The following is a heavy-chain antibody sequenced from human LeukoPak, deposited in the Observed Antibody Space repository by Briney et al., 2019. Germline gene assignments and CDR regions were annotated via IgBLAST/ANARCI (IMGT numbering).Heavy chain of an antibody. CDR3: ARVPGGALNWFGP. J-gene: IGHJ5*02. CDR1: GGSISSSSYY. Sequence: NPSETLSLTCTVSGGSISSSSYYWGWIRQPPGKGLEWIGSIYYSGSTYYNPSLKSRVTISVYTSKNQFSLKLRSVTAADTSVYYCARVPGGALNWFGPWGQGTLVTVSS. D-gene: IGHD1-1*01. CDR2: IYYSGST. V-gene: IGHV4-39*01.